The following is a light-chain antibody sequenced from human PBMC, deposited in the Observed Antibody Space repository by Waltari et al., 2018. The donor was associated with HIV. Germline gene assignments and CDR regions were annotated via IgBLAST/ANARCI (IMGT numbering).Light chain of an antibody. CDR1: QSIGRW. CDR3: QQYNSHSRT. CDR2: ETS. J-gene: IGKJ1*01. Sequence: DIQMTQSPSTVSASVGDTVTLTCRASQSIGRWLAWYQQKPGEAPKLLIYETSTLETGVPSIFSGSGSGTEFTLTVSRLQPEDFATYYCQQYNSHSRTFGQGTRVEIK. V-gene: IGKV1-5*03.